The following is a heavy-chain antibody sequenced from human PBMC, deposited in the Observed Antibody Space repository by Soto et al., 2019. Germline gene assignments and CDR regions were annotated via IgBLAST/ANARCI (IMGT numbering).Heavy chain of an antibody. V-gene: IGHV3-23*01. CDR3: AKGDYDFWSGYIFDY. Sequence: EVQLLESGGGLVQPGGSLRLSCEASGFTFSSYAMSWVRQAPGKGLEWVSAISGSGGSTYYADSVKGRFTISRDNSKNTLYLKMNSLRAEDTAVYYCAKGDYDFWSGYIFDYGGQGTLVTVSS. D-gene: IGHD3-3*01. CDR2: ISGSGGST. J-gene: IGHJ4*02. CDR1: GFTFSSYA.